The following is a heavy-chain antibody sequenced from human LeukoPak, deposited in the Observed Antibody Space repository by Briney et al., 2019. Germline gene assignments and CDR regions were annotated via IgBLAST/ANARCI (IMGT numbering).Heavy chain of an antibody. J-gene: IGHJ4*02. CDR1: GFTFSSYG. V-gene: IGHV3-30*02. D-gene: IGHD2-8*01. CDR3: ANSPGRMGY. CDR2: IRYDGCNK. Sequence: GGSLRLSCAASGFTFSSYGMHWVRQAPGKGLEWVAFIRYDGCNKYYADSVKGRFTISRDNSKNTLYLQMNSLRAEDTAVYYCANSPGRMGYWGQGTLVTVSS.